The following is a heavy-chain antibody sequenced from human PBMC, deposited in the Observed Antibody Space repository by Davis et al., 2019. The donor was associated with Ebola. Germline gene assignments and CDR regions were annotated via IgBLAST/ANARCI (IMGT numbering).Heavy chain of an antibody. J-gene: IGHJ5*02. CDR2: IYYSGST. V-gene: IGHV4-59*12. CDR3: ARDKSGWYPSGWFDP. CDR1: GGSISSYY. Sequence: MPSETLSLTCPVSGGSISSYYWSWIRQPPGKGLEWIGYIYYSGSTNYNPSLKSRVTISVDKSKNQFSLKLSSVTAADTAVYYCARDKSGWYPSGWFDPWGQGTLVTISS. D-gene: IGHD6-19*01.